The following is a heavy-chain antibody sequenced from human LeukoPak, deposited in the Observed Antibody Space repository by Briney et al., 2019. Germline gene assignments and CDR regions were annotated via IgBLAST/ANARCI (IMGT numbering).Heavy chain of an antibody. D-gene: IGHD5-18*01. CDR2: IIPIFGTA. J-gene: IGHJ4*02. CDR3: ARYSVDTAMVNFDY. Sequence: ASVNVSCKASGGTFSSYAISWVRQAPGQGLEWMGGIIPIFGTANYAQKFQGRVTITADESTSTAYMELSSLRSEDTAVYYCARYSVDTAMVNFDYWGQGTLVTVSS. V-gene: IGHV1-69*01. CDR1: GGTFSSYA.